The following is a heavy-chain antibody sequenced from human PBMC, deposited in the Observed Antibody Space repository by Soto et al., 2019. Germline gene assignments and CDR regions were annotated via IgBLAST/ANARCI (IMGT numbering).Heavy chain of an antibody. CDR1: GGTFSSYA. D-gene: IGHD7-27*01. CDR3: ARISLIAGDLDY. V-gene: IGHV1-69*12. J-gene: IGHJ4*02. Sequence: QVQLVQSGAEVKKPGSSVKVSCKASGGTFSSYAISWVRQAPGQGLEWMGGIIPIFGTANYAQKFQGRVTIXAXASTSTAYMELSSLRSEDTAVYYCARISLIAGDLDYWGQGTLVTVSS. CDR2: IIPIFGTA.